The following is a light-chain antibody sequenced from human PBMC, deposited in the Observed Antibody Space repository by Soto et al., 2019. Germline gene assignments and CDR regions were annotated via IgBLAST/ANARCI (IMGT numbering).Light chain of an antibody. V-gene: IGLV2-23*02. CDR2: EVS. CDR3: CSYAGSSTPWV. Sequence: QPASVSGSPGQSITISCTGTSSDVGTYNLVSWYQLHPGKAPKLMIYEVSERPSGLSNRFSGSKSGNTASLTISGLQAEDEADYYCCSYAGSSTPWVFGGGTKVTVL. J-gene: IGLJ3*02. CDR1: SSDVGTYNL.